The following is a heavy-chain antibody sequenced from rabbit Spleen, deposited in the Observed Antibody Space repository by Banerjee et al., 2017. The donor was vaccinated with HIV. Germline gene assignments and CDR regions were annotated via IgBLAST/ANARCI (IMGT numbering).Heavy chain of an antibody. Sequence: QQRLVESGGGLVKPGASLTLTCKASGFSFSNKAVMCWVRQAPGKGLEWISCITGSSSGFAYSATWVKGRFTCSKTSSTTVTLQMTSLTAADTATYFCARGFYADGYGYDLWGPGTLVTVS. J-gene: IGHJ6*01. V-gene: IGHV1S45*01. D-gene: IGHD6-1*01. CDR2: ITGSSSGFA. CDR3: ARGFYADGYGYDL. CDR1: GFSFSNKAV.